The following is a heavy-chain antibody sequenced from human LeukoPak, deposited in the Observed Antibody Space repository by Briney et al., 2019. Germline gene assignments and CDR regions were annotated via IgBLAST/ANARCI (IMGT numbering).Heavy chain of an antibody. Sequence: PGGSLRLSCAASGFTFSSFGMHWVRQAPGKGLEWVAVIWFDGSNKYYPDSVKGRFTISRDNSKNNLYLQMSSLRAEDTAVYYCARDRDWGCSYCSYWGQGTLVTVSS. V-gene: IGHV3-33*01. J-gene: IGHJ4*02. CDR3: ARDRDWGCSYCSY. CDR1: GFTFSSFG. D-gene: IGHD7-27*01. CDR2: IWFDGSNK.